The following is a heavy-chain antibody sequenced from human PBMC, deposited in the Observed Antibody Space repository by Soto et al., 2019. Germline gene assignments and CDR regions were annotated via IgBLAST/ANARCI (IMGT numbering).Heavy chain of an antibody. Sequence: QVQLVQSGAEVKKPGSSVKVSCKASGGTFSSYTISWVRQAPGQGLEWMGRIIPILGIANYAQKFQGRVTITADKSTSTAYTELSSLRSEDTAVYYCARQWLIYGMDVWGQGTTVTVSS. CDR2: IIPILGIA. J-gene: IGHJ6*02. CDR3: ARQWLIYGMDV. D-gene: IGHD6-19*01. V-gene: IGHV1-69*02. CDR1: GGTFSSYT.